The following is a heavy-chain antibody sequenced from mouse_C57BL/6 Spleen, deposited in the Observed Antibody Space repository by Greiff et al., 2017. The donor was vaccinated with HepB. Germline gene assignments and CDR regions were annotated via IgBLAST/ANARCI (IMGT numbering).Heavy chain of an antibody. CDR1: GYTFTTYP. V-gene: IGHV1-47*01. CDR3: ARSLITTVVEDWYFDV. Sequence: VKLQESGAELVKPGASVKMSCKASGYTFTTYPIEWMKQNHGKSLEWIGNFHPYNDDTKYNEKFKGKATLTVEKSSSTVYLELSRLTSDDSAVYYCARSLITTVVEDWYFDVWGTGTTVTVSS. J-gene: IGHJ1*03. CDR2: FHPYNDDT. D-gene: IGHD1-1*01.